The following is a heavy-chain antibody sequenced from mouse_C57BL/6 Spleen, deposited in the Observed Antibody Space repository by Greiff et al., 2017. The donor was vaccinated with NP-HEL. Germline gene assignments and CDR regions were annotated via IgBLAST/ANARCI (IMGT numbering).Heavy chain of an antibody. CDR2: INPNYGTT. CDR3: ARSEVYYDYDAEYYFDY. D-gene: IGHD2-4*01. V-gene: IGHV1-39*01. Sequence: VQLQQSGPELVKPGASVKISCKASGYSFTDYNMNWVKQSNGKSLEWIGVINPNYGTTSYNQKFKGKATLTVDQSSSTAYMQLNSLTSEDSAVYYCARSEVYYDYDAEYYFDYWGQGTTLTVSS. J-gene: IGHJ2*01. CDR1: GYSFTDYN.